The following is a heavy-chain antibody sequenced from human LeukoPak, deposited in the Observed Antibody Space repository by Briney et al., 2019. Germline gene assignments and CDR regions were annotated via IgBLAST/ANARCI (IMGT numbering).Heavy chain of an antibody. CDR1: GCSIGAYY. Sequence: SETLSLTCTVSGCSIGAYYWSWIRQPPEKGLEWIGYVTYSGTTNYNPSLKSRVAISVNTSKNQFSLKLNSVTAADTAVYYCARELAAGGFDCWGKGNLVTVSS. J-gene: IGHJ4*02. CDR3: ARELAAGGFDC. D-gene: IGHD6-13*01. V-gene: IGHV4-59*01. CDR2: VTYSGTT.